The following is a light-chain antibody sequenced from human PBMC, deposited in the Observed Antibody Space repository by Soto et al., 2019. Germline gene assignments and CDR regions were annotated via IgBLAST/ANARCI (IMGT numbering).Light chain of an antibody. V-gene: IGKV3-15*01. CDR2: GVS. CDR1: QSVRSTY. Sequence: EIVMTQSPVTLSVSPGERATLSCRASQSVRSTYLAWYQQKPGQAPRLLIFGVSNRAAGIPARFSGSGSGTELTLTLSSLQSEDFEVYYCQQYGDWPLTFGGGTKVEIK. J-gene: IGKJ4*01. CDR3: QQYGDWPLT.